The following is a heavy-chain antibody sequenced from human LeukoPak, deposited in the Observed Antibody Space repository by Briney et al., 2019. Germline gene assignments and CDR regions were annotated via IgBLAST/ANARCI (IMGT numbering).Heavy chain of an antibody. D-gene: IGHD2-15*01. CDR2: IKQSGST. CDR3: ARAIHCSGGSCYSFWFDP. J-gene: IGHJ5*02. CDR1: GGSFSCYY. V-gene: IGHV4-34*01. Sequence: SETLSLTCAVYGGSFSCYYWSWIRQPPGKGLEWIGEIKQSGSTKYNPSLKSRVTISVDTSKNQFSLKLSCVTAADTAVYYCARAIHCSGGSCYSFWFDPWGQGTLVTVSS.